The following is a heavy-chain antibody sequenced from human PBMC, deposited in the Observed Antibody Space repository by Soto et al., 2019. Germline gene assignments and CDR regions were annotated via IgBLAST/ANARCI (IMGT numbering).Heavy chain of an antibody. CDR1: GFSLSNGKMG. Sequence: QVTLKESGPELVKPTETLTLTCTVSGFSLSNGKMGVSWIRQPPGKALEWLAHIFSNDEKAYSTSLKSRLTISKDTSKSQVVLTMTNMDPVDTATYYCARIRTGQWLGGFDFWGQETLVTVSS. CDR2: IFSNDEK. CDR3: ARIRTGQWLGGFDF. V-gene: IGHV2-26*01. J-gene: IGHJ4*02. D-gene: IGHD6-19*01.